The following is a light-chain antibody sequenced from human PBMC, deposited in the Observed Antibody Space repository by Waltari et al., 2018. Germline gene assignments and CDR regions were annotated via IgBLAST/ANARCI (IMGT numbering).Light chain of an antibody. CDR3: QQSYSTPHT. CDR2: AAS. V-gene: IGKV1-39*01. J-gene: IGKJ2*01. Sequence: DIVMTQSPDSLAVSLGERVTINCKSSQIVLPPYNSQNYLAWYQQKPGKAPKLLSYAASSLQSGVPSRFSGSGSGTDFTLTISSLQPEDFATYYCQQSYSTPHTFGQGTKLEIK. CDR1: QIVLPPYNSQNY.